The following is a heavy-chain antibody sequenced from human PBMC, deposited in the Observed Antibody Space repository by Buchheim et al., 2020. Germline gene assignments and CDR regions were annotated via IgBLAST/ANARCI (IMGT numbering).Heavy chain of an antibody. J-gene: IGHJ4*02. Sequence: QVQLQESGPGLVKPSQTLSLTCTVSGGSISSGGYYWSWIRQHPGKGLEWIVYIYYNGSTYYNPSLKSQVTISVDTSKNQFSLKLSSETAADTAVYYRARTSSVAGGFSLDCWGQGTL. D-gene: IGHD6-19*01. CDR3: ARTSSVAGGFSLDC. V-gene: IGHV4-31*01. CDR2: IYYNGST. CDR1: GGSISSGGYY.